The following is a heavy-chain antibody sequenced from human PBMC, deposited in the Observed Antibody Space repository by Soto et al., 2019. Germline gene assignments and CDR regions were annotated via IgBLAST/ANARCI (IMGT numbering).Heavy chain of an antibody. CDR1: GGSISSYY. CDR3: ARARGAAGALNWFDP. CDR2: IYYSGST. D-gene: IGHD6-13*01. J-gene: IGHJ5*02. Sequence: SETLSLTCTVSGGSISSYYWSGIRQPPGKGLEWIGYIYYSGSTNYNPSLKSRVTISVDTSKNQFSLKLSSVTAADTAVYYCARARGAAGALNWFDPWGQGTLVTVSS. V-gene: IGHV4-59*01.